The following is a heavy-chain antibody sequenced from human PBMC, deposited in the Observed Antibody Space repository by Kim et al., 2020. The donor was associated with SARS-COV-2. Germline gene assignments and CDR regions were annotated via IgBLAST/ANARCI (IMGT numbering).Heavy chain of an antibody. CDR3: AGVDTVIGWFDP. D-gene: IGHD4-17*01. V-gene: IGHV4-4*09. Sequence: TSTPSLKSRVTISVDTSKNQFSLKLSSVTAADTAVYYCAGVDTVIGWFDPWGQGTLVTVSS. J-gene: IGHJ5*02.